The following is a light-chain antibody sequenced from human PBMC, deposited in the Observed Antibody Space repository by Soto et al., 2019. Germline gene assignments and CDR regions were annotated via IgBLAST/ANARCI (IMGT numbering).Light chain of an antibody. CDR2: GAS. CDR3: QQYGSSPPWT. J-gene: IGKJ1*01. Sequence: EIVLTQSPGTLSLSPGERGTLSCRASESVSSSYLAWYQQKPGQAPRLLIFGASSRATGTPDRFSGSGSGTDFTLTISRLEPEDFAVYYCQQYGSSPPWTFGQGTEVEIK. V-gene: IGKV3-20*01. CDR1: ESVSSSY.